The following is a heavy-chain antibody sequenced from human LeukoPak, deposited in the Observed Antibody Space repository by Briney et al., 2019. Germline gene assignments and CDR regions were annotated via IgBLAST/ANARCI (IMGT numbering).Heavy chain of an antibody. CDR3: ARDRVFSAGDYYYYMDV. Sequence: PSETLSLTCTVSGGSISSYYWSWIRQPAGKGLEWIGRIYTSGSTNYNPSLKSRVTMSVDTSKNQFSLKLSSVTAADTAVYYCARDRVFSAGDYYYYMDVWGKGTTVTVSS. CDR2: IYTSGST. D-gene: IGHD3-10*01. J-gene: IGHJ6*03. CDR1: GGSISSYY. V-gene: IGHV4-4*07.